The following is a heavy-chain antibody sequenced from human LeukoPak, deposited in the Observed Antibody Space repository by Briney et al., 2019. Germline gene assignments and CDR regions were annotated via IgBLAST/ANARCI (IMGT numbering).Heavy chain of an antibody. CDR2: INPNSGGT. CDR3: ARVPHTPYTSTSY. D-gene: IGHD4-4*01. CDR1: GYTFTGYY. Sequence: ASVKVSCKASGYTFTGYYMHWVRQAPGQGLEWMGWINPNSGGTNYAQKFQGRVTMTRDTSISTAYMELSRLRSDDTAVYYCARVPHTPYTSTSYWGQGTLVTVSS. V-gene: IGHV1-2*02. J-gene: IGHJ4*02.